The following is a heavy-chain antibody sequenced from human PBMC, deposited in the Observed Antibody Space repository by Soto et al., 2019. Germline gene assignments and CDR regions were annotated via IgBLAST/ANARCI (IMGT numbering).Heavy chain of an antibody. CDR1: GGSISSGGYY. D-gene: IGHD3-3*01. V-gene: IGHV4-31*03. J-gene: IGHJ6*04. CDR3: ARTLITIFGVGDV. Sequence: SETLSLTCTVSGGSISSGGYYWSWIRQHPGKGLEWIGYIYYSGSTYYNPSLKSRVTISVDTSKNQFSLKLSSVTAADTAVYYCARTLITIFGVGDVWGKGTTVTVSS. CDR2: IYYSGST.